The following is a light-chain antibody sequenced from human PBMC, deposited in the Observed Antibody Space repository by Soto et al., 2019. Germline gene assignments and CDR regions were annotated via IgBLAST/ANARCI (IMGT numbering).Light chain of an antibody. V-gene: IGLV1-47*02. J-gene: IGLJ2*01. CDR3: AAWDDSLSGVV. Sequence: QLVLTQPPSASGTPGQRVTISCSGSSSNIGNNYVHWYQQLPGTAPKLLIYSNNQRPSGVPDRVSGSKSGTSASLAISGLRSEDEADYYCAAWDDSLSGVVFGGGTKLTVL. CDR1: SSNIGNNY. CDR2: SNN.